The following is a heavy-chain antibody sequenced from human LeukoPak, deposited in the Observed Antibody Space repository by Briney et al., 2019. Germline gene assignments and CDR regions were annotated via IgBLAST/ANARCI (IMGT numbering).Heavy chain of an antibody. Sequence: ESLKISCKSSGYSFSNYWIGWVRQLPGKGLEWMGIIYPSNSDIRYSPSFQGQVTISADKSISTAYLQWSSLRASDTAIYYCARRYVWGSYRFDYWGQGTLVTVSS. D-gene: IGHD3-16*02. CDR1: GYSFSNYW. CDR2: IYPSNSDI. V-gene: IGHV5-51*01. J-gene: IGHJ4*02. CDR3: ARRYVWGSYRFDY.